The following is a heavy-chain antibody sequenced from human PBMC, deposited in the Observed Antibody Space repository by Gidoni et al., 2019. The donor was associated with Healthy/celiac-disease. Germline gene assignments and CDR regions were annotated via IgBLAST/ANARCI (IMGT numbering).Heavy chain of an antibody. CDR3: ARVKYYGSGSYSRWFDP. J-gene: IGHJ5*02. CDR2: INHSGST. V-gene: IGHV4-34*01. D-gene: IGHD3-10*01. Sequence: QVQLQQWGAGLLKPSETLSLTCAVYGGSFSGYYWSWIRQPPGKGLEWIGEINHSGSTNYNPSLKSRGTISVDTSKNQFSLKLSSVTAADTAVYYCARVKYYGSGSYSRWFDPWGQGTLVTVSS. CDR1: GGSFSGYY.